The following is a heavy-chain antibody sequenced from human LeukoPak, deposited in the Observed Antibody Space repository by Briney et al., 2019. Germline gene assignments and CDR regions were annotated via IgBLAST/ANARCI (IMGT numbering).Heavy chain of an antibody. CDR3: ARALRSRRGSFWFDP. V-gene: IGHV1-18*01. CDR1: GYTFTSYG. J-gene: IGHJ5*02. CDR2: ISAYNGNT. Sequence: GASVKVSCKASGYTFTSYGISWVRQAPGQGLEWMGWISAYNGNTNYAQKLQGRVTMTTDTSTSTAYMELRSLRSDDTAVYYCARALRSRRGSFWFDPWGQGTLVTVSS. D-gene: IGHD4-17*01.